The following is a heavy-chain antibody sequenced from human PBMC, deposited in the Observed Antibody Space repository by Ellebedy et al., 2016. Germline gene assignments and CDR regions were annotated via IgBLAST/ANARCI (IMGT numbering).Heavy chain of an antibody. D-gene: IGHD3-3*01. Sequence: GESLKISXAASGFTVSSNYMSWVRQAPGKGLEWVSVIYSGGSTYYADSVKGRFTISRDNAKNSLYLQMNSLRAEDTAVYYCARGQTYYDFWSGSYYFDYWGQGTLVTVSS. CDR2: IYSGGST. V-gene: IGHV3-53*01. J-gene: IGHJ4*02. CDR3: ARGQTYYDFWSGSYYFDY. CDR1: GFTVSSNY.